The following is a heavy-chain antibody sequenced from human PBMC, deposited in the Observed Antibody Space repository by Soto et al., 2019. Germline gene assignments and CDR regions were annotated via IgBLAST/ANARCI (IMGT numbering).Heavy chain of an antibody. D-gene: IGHD2-21*02. V-gene: IGHV1-69*01. CDR2: IITIFGTS. J-gene: IGHJ4*02. CDR1: GGTFSSHS. Sequence: VQLMQSGAEVKKPGSSVKVSCKASGGTFSSHSINWVRQSPGQGLEWMGGIITIFGTSNYAQNFQGRVTITADRSTSTAYMELNSLTSDDTAVYYFAREVGYGDFSAALLDWGQGTLVTVSS. CDR3: AREVGYGDFSAALLD.